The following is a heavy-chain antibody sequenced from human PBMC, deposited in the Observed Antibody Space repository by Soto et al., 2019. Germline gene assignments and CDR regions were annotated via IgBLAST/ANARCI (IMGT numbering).Heavy chain of an antibody. CDR1: GFTFSSYP. CDR3: AKEAARPGPCDS. D-gene: IGHD6-6*01. V-gene: IGHV3-23*01. CDR2: ITGGATNT. J-gene: IGHJ4*02. Sequence: EVQLLESGGGLVQPGGSLRLSCEASGFTFSSYPMSWVRQAPGKGLEWISGITGGATNTYYADSVKGRITISRDNSKNTLYLQLNSRRAEDTAVYYCAKEAARPGPCDSWGQGTLVTVSS.